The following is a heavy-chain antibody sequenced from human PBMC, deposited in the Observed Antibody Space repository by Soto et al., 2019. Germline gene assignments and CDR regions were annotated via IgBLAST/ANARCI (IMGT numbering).Heavy chain of an antibody. J-gene: IGHJ3*02. D-gene: IGHD5-18*01. Sequence: QVQLVQSGAEVKKPGSSVKVSCKASGGTFSSYAISWVRQAPGQGLEWMGGIIPIFGTANYAQKFQGRVTITADESTSTGYMELSILRSEDTAVYYCARRDTAMVLSAYDIWGQGTMVTVSS. V-gene: IGHV1-69*01. CDR2: IIPIFGTA. CDR1: GGTFSSYA. CDR3: ARRDTAMVLSAYDI.